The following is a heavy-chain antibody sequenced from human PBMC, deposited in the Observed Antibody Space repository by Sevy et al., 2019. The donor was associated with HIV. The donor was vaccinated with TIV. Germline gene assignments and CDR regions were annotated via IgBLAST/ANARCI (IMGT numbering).Heavy chain of an antibody. V-gene: IGHV4-4*02. Sequence: SETLSLTCAVSGGSIISVNWWHWVRQSPGKALEWIGEIYHSGSTNYNPSLKSRVTISVDNSKNQFSLNLYTVTAADTAVYYCARGGETPRGFDPWGQGSLVTVSS. J-gene: IGHJ5*02. CDR1: GGSIISVNW. D-gene: IGHD3-16*01. CDR3: ARGGETPRGFDP. CDR2: IYHSGST.